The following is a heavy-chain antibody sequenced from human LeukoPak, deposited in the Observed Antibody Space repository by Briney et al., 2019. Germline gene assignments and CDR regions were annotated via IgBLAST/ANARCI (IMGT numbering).Heavy chain of an antibody. J-gene: IGHJ6*02. CDR1: GFTFSSYS. Sequence: GGSLRLSCAASGFTFSSYSMNWVRQAAGKGLEWVSYITSSSSTIYYADSVKGRFTFSRDNAKNSLYLQINSLRAEDTAVYYCARTLHGGHDAMDVWGQGTTVTVSS. D-gene: IGHD4-23*01. CDR3: ARTLHGGHDAMDV. V-gene: IGHV3-48*04. CDR2: ITSSSSTI.